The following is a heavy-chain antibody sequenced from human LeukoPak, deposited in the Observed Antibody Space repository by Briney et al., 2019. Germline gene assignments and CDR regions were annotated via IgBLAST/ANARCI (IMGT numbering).Heavy chain of an antibody. J-gene: IGHJ4*02. D-gene: IGHD6-6*01. V-gene: IGHV1-2*02. CDR1: GYTFIGYY. Sequence: ASVKVSCKASGYTFIGYYIHWVRQAPGQGLEWMGRINPNSGGTKYAQKFQGRVTMTRDTSVSTAYMELSRLRSDDTAVYYCARKGSSSAFDYWGQGTLVTVSS. CDR2: INPNSGGT. CDR3: ARKGSSSAFDY.